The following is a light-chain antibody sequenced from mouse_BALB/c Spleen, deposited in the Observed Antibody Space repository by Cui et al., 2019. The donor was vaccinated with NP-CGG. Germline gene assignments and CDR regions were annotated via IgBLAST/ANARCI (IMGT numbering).Light chain of an antibody. J-gene: IGLJ1*01. CDR1: TGAVTTTNY. CDR2: GTN. V-gene: IGLV1*01. Sequence: QAVVTQESALTTSPGETVKLTCRSSTGAVTTTNYANWVQEKPDHLFTGLIGGTNNRAPGVPARFSGSLIGDKAGLTITGAQTEDEAIYFCALWYSNHWVFGGGTKLTVL. CDR3: ALWYSNHWV.